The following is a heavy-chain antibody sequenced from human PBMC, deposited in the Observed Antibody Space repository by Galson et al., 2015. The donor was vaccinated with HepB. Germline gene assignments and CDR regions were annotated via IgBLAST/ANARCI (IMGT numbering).Heavy chain of an antibody. CDR3: AKDFGGDYLSILSYYFDY. V-gene: IGHV3-30*18. D-gene: IGHD4-17*01. J-gene: IGHJ4*02. CDR2: ISYDGSNK. CDR1: GFTFSSYG. Sequence: SLRLSCAASGFTFSSYGMHWVRQAPGKGLEWGAVISYDGSNKYYADSVKGRFTISRDNSKNSLYLQMNSLRAEDTAVYYCAKDFGGDYLSILSYYFDYWGQGTLVTVSS.